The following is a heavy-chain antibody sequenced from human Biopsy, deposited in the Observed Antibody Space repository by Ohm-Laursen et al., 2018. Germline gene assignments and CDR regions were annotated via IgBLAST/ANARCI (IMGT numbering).Heavy chain of an antibody. CDR3: ALETTYCSGNRCYPDGMDV. Sequence: VTLSLTCNVSGGSISNLYWSWIRQPPGKGLEWIGYMYYSGNTNYNPSLKSRVTISGGTPKNQLSLKLRSVTAADTAVYYCALETTYCSGNRCYPDGMDVWGQGTTVTVSS. J-gene: IGHJ6*02. CDR2: MYYSGNT. D-gene: IGHD2-15*01. V-gene: IGHV4-59*08. CDR1: GGSISNLY.